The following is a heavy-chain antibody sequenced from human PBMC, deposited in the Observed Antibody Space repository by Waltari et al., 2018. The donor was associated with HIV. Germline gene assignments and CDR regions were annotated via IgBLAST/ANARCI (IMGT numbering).Heavy chain of an antibody. CDR3: ARRGDGFNQHARLDH. Sequence: QLHLQESGPGLVKPSETLALTCTVSGGSITRNDFYWAWIRQPPGKGLEWMGLMYNSETTDYNPSLKSRVAMSRDTSKNRFSLRLHSVTAADTAIYYCARRGDGFNQHARLDHWGPGTLVTVSS. V-gene: IGHV4-39*01. CDR2: MYNSETT. J-gene: IGHJ4*02. D-gene: IGHD2-2*01. CDR1: GGSITRNDFY.